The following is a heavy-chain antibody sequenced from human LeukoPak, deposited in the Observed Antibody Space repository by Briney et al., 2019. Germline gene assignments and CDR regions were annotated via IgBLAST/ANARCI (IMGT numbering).Heavy chain of an antibody. V-gene: IGHV1-69*01. J-gene: IGHJ4*02. Sequence: SVKVSCKASGGTFSSYAISWVRQAPGQGLEWMGGIIPIFGTANYAQKFQGRVTITADESTSTAYMELSSLRSEDTAVYYCARGGPFPSGSSSREYYLDYWGQGTLVTVSS. CDR1: GGTFSSYA. CDR3: ARGGPFPSGSSSREYYLDY. D-gene: IGHD6-6*01. CDR2: IIPIFGTA.